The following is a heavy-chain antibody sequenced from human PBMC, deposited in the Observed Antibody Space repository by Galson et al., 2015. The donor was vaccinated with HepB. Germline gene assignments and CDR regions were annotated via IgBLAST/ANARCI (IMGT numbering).Heavy chain of an antibody. CDR3: ARDPLPVGATTSDAFDI. D-gene: IGHD1-26*01. J-gene: IGHJ3*02. V-gene: IGHV1-46*01. Sequence: SVKVSCKASGYTFTSYYMHWVRQAPGQGLEWMGIINPSGGSTSYAQKFQGRVTMTRDTSTSTVYMELSSLRSEDTAVYYCARDPLPVGATTSDAFDIWGQGTMVTVSS. CDR1: GYTFTSYY. CDR2: INPSGGST.